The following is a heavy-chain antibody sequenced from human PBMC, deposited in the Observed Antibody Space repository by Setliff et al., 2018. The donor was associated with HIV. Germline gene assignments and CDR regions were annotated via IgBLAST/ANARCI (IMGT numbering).Heavy chain of an antibody. CDR2: IRSTAYGGTI. J-gene: IGHJ3*02. CDR3: IRVGSSGYGQDAFDI. CDR1: GFPFGDYA. V-gene: IGHV3-49*04. D-gene: IGHD3-22*01. Sequence: GGSLRLSCTASGFPFGDYAMTWVRQAPGKGLEWVGFIRSTAYGGTIEYAASVKGRFTISRDDSKSIAYLQMNRLKNEDTAVYYCIRVGSSGYGQDAFDIWGQGTMVTVSS.